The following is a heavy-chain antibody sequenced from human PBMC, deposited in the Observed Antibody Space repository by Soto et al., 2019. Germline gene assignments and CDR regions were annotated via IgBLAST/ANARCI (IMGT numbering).Heavy chain of an antibody. CDR2: ISGSGSTM. Sequence: EVQLVESGGGLVQPGGSLRLSCAAAGFTFSSYELNLGRQAPGKGLEWVLYISGSGSTMYYAESVKGRFTISRDNAKNSVYLEMNSLRDEDTAVYYCARDRGAAAGLYFQHWGQGTLVTVSS. CDR1: GFTFSSYE. V-gene: IGHV3-48*03. CDR3: ARDRGAAAGLYFQH. D-gene: IGHD6-13*01. J-gene: IGHJ1*01.